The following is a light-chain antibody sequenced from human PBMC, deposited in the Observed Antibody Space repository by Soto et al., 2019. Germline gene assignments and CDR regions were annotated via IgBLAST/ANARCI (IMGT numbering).Light chain of an antibody. CDR1: QSVSNNY. Sequence: VFRQSRGSEFRSSGGRATLSSMASQSVSNNYLAWYQQKPGQAPRLLIYGASNRATGIPDRFSGSGSGTDFTPTISLQEPEDLAVYYCQQYGTSGTFGQGTKVDIK. V-gene: IGKV3-20*01. CDR3: QQYGTSGT. J-gene: IGKJ1*01. CDR2: GAS.